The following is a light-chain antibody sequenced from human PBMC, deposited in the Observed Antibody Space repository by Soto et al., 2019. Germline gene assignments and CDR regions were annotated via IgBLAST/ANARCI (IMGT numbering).Light chain of an antibody. CDR2: GAS. CDR3: QQYIHWPPST. V-gene: IGKV3-15*01. CDR1: QSISTK. J-gene: IGKJ3*01. Sequence: EIVMTQSPATLSVSPGERATLSCRASQSISTKLAWYQLKPGQAPRLLIYGASTRATGIPARFSGSGSGTDFTLTISSLQSEDFALYYCQQYIHWPPSTFGPGTKVDIK.